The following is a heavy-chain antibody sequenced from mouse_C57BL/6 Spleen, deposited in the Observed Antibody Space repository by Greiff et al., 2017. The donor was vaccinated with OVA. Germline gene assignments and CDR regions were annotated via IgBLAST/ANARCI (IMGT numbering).Heavy chain of an antibody. J-gene: IGHJ4*01. D-gene: IGHD4-1*01. CDR2: IRNKANGYTT. Sequence: EVKLVESGGGLVQPGGSLSLSCAASGFTFTDYYMSWVRQPPGKALEWLGFIRNKANGYTTEYSASVKGRFTISRDNSQSILYLQMNALRAEDSATYYCARSLTGTGAMDYWGQGTSVTVSS. V-gene: IGHV7-3*01. CDR3: ARSLTGTGAMDY. CDR1: GFTFTDYY.